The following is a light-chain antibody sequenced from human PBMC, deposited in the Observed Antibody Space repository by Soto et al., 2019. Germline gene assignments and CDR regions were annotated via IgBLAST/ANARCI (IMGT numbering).Light chain of an antibody. V-gene: IGKV3-15*01. CDR3: QQYNNWPRT. J-gene: IGKJ1*01. CDR1: QSVSSSY. Sequence: EIVMTQSQATLSVSPGERATLSCRASQSVSSSYLAWYQQKPGQAPRLLIYGASIRATGIPARFSDSGSGTEFTLTISSLQSEDFAVYYCQQYNNWPRTFGQGTKVDIK. CDR2: GAS.